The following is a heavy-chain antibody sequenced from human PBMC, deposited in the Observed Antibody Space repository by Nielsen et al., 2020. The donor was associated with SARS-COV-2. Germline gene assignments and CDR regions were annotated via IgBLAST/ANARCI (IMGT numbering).Heavy chain of an antibody. Sequence: GGSLRLSCAASGFTVSSNYMSWVRQAPGKGLEWVSVIYSGGSTYYADSVKGRFTISRDNSKNTLYLQMNSLRAEDTAVYYCAKSDYYYYMDVWGKGTTVTVSS. CDR3: AKSDYYYYMDV. CDR1: GFTVSSNY. CDR2: IYSGGST. V-gene: IGHV3-53*01. J-gene: IGHJ6*03.